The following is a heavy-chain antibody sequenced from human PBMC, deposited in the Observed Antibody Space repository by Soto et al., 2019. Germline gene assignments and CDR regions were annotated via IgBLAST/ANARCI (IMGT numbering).Heavy chain of an antibody. CDR2: ISYDGSNK. Sequence: GGSLRLSCAASGFTFSSYGMHWVRQAPGKGLERVAVISYDGSNKYYADSVKGRFTISRDNSKNTLYLQMNSLRAEDTAVYYCAKDVVVGATTGLGDYYYYYGMDVWGQGTTVTVSS. J-gene: IGHJ6*02. D-gene: IGHD1-26*01. CDR1: GFTFSSYG. CDR3: AKDVVVGATTGLGDYYYYYGMDV. V-gene: IGHV3-30*18.